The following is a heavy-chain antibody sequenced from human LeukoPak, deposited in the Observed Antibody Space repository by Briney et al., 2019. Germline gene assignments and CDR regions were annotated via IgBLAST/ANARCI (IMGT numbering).Heavy chain of an antibody. CDR1: GGSFIGYH. Sequence: SETLSLTCAVSGGSFIGYHWNWIRQPPGKGLEWIGEINHSGNTNYSPSLKSRVTISIDTSKNQFSLKLRSLTAADTAVYYYARDPTTVVTTPYYFDDWGQGTLVTVSS. V-gene: IGHV4-34*01. CDR2: INHSGNT. CDR3: ARDPTTVVTTPYYFDD. J-gene: IGHJ4*02. D-gene: IGHD4-23*01.